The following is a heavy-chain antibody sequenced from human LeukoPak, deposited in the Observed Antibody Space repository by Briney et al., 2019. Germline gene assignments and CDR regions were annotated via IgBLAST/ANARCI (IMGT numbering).Heavy chain of an antibody. D-gene: IGHD6-25*01. V-gene: IGHV3-23*01. Sequence: GGSLRLSCAASGFTFSSYVMSWVRQAPGKGLEWVSAISDSGGNTYYADSVKGRFTISRDNSKNTLYLQMNSLRAEDTAVYYCAKDPNSGGNNWFDPWGQGTLVTVSS. CDR2: ISDSGGNT. CDR3: AKDPNSGGNNWFDP. J-gene: IGHJ5*02. CDR1: GFTFSSYV.